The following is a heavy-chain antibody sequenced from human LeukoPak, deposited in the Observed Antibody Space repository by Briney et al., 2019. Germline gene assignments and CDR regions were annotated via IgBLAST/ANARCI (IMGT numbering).Heavy chain of an antibody. D-gene: IGHD1-7*01. Sequence: GGSLRLSCAASGFSFTSYEMNWVRQAPGKGLEWVSYISSSGSTIYYADSVKGRFTISRDNAKNSLYLQMNSLRAEDTAVYYCARDRGNWNYVGDYWGQGTLVTVSS. CDR3: ARDRGNWNYVGDY. V-gene: IGHV3-48*03. J-gene: IGHJ4*02. CDR2: ISSSGSTI. CDR1: GFSFTSYE.